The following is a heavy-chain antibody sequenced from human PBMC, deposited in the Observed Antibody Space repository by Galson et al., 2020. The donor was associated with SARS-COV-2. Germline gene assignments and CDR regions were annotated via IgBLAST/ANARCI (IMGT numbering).Heavy chain of an antibody. CDR2: MSSSGTQI. V-gene: IGHV3-21*01. Sequence: GGSLRLFCAASGLIFNKYTMNWVRQSPGKGPEWLSSMSSSGTQIFYAASVRGRFTISRDDAKNSLYLQMNSLSAGDTAVYYCARAVGTAAFYYWYFDLWGRGTLVTVSS. D-gene: IGHD6-13*01. CDR1: GLIFNKYT. J-gene: IGHJ2*01. CDR3: ARAVGTAAFYYWYFDL.